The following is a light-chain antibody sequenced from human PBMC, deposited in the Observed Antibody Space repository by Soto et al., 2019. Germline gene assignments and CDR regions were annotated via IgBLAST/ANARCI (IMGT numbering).Light chain of an antibody. CDR1: QSVSSN. V-gene: IGKV3-15*01. Sequence: EIVMTQSPATLSVSPGERATLSCRASQSVSSNLAWYQQKPGQAPRLLIYGASTRATGIPARFSVSGSGTEFTLTTSSLHSEDFAVYYCQQYNNWPPWTCGQGTKVEIK. CDR3: QQYNNWPPWT. CDR2: GAS. J-gene: IGKJ1*01.